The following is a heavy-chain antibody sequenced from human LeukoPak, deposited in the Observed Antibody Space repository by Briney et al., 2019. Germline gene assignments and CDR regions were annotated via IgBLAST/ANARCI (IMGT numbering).Heavy chain of an antibody. J-gene: IGHJ4*02. CDR3: ARFYARGDYRRAAFDY. Sequence: GESLQISCKGSGYSFTSYWIGWVPQMPGKGLEWMGIIYPGDSDTRYSPSFQGQVTISADKSISTAYLQWSSLKASDTAMYYCARFYARGDYRRAAFDYWGQGTLVTVSS. D-gene: IGHD4-17*01. CDR2: IYPGDSDT. V-gene: IGHV5-51*01. CDR1: GYSFTSYW.